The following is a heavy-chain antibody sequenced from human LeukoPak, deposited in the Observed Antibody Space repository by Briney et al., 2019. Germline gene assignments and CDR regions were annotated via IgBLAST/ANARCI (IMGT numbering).Heavy chain of an antibody. Sequence: SVKVSRKASGGTFSSYAISWVRQAPGQGFEWMGGIIPIFGTANYAQKFQGRVTITADGSTSTAYMELSSLRSEDTAVYYCARDDDRGWLLWGQGTLVTVSS. J-gene: IGHJ4*02. CDR1: GGTFSSYA. CDR2: IIPIFGTA. V-gene: IGHV1-69*13. D-gene: IGHD6-19*01. CDR3: ARDDDRGWLL.